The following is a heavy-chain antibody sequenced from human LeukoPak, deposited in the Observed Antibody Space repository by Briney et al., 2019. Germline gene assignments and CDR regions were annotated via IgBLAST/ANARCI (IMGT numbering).Heavy chain of an antibody. J-gene: IGHJ5*02. V-gene: IGHV3-21*01. CDR1: GFTFSSYT. CDR2: ISSSSSYI. CDR3: ARDLDSSGWYARGWFDP. Sequence: PGGSLRLSCAASGFTFSSYTMNWVRQAPGKGLEWVSSISSSSSYIYYADSVKGRFTISRDNAKNSLYLQMNSLRAEDTAVYYCARDLDSSGWYARGWFDPWGQGTLVTVSS. D-gene: IGHD6-19*01.